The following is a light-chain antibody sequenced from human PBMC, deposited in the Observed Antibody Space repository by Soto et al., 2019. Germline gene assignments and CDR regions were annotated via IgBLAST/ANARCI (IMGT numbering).Light chain of an antibody. CDR1: LSVSVY. CDR2: DAS. J-gene: IGKJ5*01. Sequence: SPATLSLSPWERATLSCRTSLSVSVYLDWYQQKPGQAPRLLISDASNRATGIPARFSGSGSGTDFTLTISSLEPEDFAVYYCHQRQYWHQITFGQGTRLEIK. V-gene: IGKV3-11*01. CDR3: HQRQYWHQIT.